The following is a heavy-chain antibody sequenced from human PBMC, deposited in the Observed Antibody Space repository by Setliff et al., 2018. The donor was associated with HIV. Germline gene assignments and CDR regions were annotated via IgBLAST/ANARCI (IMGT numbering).Heavy chain of an antibody. CDR1: GGSISAYY. V-gene: IGHV4-59*01. Sequence: SETLSLTCTVSGGSISAYYWSWIRQPPGKGLEWIGYIYYSGGTTYNPSLKSRVTISVDTSKNQFSLKLSSVTAADTAVYYCARHLAGDLDYWGQGTLVTVSS. CDR2: IYYSGGT. D-gene: IGHD7-27*01. J-gene: IGHJ4*02. CDR3: ARHLAGDLDY.